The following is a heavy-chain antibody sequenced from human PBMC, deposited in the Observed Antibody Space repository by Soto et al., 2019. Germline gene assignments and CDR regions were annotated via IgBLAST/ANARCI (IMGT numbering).Heavy chain of an antibody. J-gene: IGHJ5*02. Sequence: SETLSLTCTVSGGSISSGGYSWSWIRQPPGKGLEWIGHIHNSGSPYNNPSLKSRVTISADTSMNQFSLKLSSVTAADTAVYYCARDLWFDPWGQGTLVTVS. CDR3: ARDLWFDP. CDR2: IHNSGSP. V-gene: IGHV4-30-4*07. CDR1: GGSISSGGYS.